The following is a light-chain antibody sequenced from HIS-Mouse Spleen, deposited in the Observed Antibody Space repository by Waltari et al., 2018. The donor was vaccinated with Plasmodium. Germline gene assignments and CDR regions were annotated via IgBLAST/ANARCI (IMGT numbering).Light chain of an antibody. V-gene: IGLV3-10*01. CDR3: YSTDSSGNHRV. CDR1: ALPQKY. CDR2: EDR. J-gene: IGLJ3*02. Sequence: SYELTQPPSVSVSPGQTARITCSGDALPQKYAYWYQQKSGQAPVLVIYEDRKRPPGIPGRCAGSSSGTMATCTNSGAQVEDEADYYCYSTDSSGNHRVFGGGTKLTVL.